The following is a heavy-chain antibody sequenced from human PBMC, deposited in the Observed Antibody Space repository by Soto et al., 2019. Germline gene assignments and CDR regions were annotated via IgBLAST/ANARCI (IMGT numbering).Heavy chain of an antibody. J-gene: IGHJ4*02. CDR2: ISWNSGSI. V-gene: IGHV3-9*01. D-gene: IGHD3-10*01. CDR3: AKVNGEPFDY. CDR1: GFTFDDYA. Sequence: PGGSLRLSCAASGFTFDDYAMHWVRQAPGKGLEWVSGISWNSGSIGYADSVKGRFTISRDNAKNSLYLQMNSLRAEDTALYYCAKVNGEPFDYWGQGTLVTVSS.